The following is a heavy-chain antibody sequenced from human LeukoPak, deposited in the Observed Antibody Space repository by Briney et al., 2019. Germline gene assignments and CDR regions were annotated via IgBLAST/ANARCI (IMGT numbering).Heavy chain of an antibody. CDR2: INHSGST. V-gene: IGHV4-34*01. CDR3: ARELPFYYGMDV. J-gene: IGHJ6*02. D-gene: IGHD1-26*01. Sequence: SETLSLTCAVYGGSFSGYYWSWIRQPPGKGLEWIGEINHSGSTNYNPSLKSRVTMSVDTSKNQFSLKLSSVTAADTAVYYCARELPFYYGMDVWGRGTTVTVSS. CDR1: GGSFSGYY.